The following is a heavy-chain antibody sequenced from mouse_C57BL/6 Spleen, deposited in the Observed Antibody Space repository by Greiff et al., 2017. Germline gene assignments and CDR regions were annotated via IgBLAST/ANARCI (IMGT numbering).Heavy chain of an antibody. CDR1: GYTFTSYW. Sequence: VQLQQPGAELVKPGASVKMSCKASGYTFTSYWITWVKQRPGQGLEWIGDIYPGSGSTNYNEKFKSKATLTVDTSSSTAYLQLSSLTSEDSAVYYCARIGSSYGGYFDVWGTGTTVTVSS. CDR3: ARIGSSYGGYFDV. D-gene: IGHD1-1*01. J-gene: IGHJ1*03. CDR2: IYPGSGST. V-gene: IGHV1-55*01.